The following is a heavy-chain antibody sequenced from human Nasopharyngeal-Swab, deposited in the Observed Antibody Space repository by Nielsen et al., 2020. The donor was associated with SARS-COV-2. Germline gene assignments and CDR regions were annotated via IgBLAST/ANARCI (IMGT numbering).Heavy chain of an antibody. CDR1: GYTFTSYG. CDR3: ARVVLVLQKIDFWSSYYEGDAFDI. CDR2: ISAYNGNT. V-gene: IGHV1-18*01. J-gene: IGHJ3*02. D-gene: IGHD3-3*01. Sequence: ASVKVSCKASGYTFTSYGISWVRQATGQGLEWMGWISAYNGNTNYAQKLQGRVTMTKDTSTSTAYMELRSLRSDDTAVYYCARVVLVLQKIDFWSSYYEGDAFDIWGQGTMVTVSS.